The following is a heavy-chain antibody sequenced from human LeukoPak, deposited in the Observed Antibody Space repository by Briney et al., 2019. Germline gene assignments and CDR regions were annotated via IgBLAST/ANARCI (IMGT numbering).Heavy chain of an antibody. CDR2: IIPIFGTA. Sequence: ASVKVSCTASGGTFSSYAISWVRQAPGQGLEWMGGIIPIFGTANYAQKFQGRVTITADESTSTAYMELSSLRSEDTAVYYCARDPGIAVAGTRYYYMDVWGKGTTVTVSS. D-gene: IGHD6-19*01. CDR3: ARDPGIAVAGTRYYYMDV. CDR1: GGTFSSYA. V-gene: IGHV1-69*13. J-gene: IGHJ6*03.